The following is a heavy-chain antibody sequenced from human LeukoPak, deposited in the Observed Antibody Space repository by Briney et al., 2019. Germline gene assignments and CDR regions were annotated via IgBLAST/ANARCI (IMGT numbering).Heavy chain of an antibody. CDR1: GDSFSNYSAT. V-gene: IGHV6-1*01. CDR2: TYYTSKWYN. CDR3: ATEGLAWTLPVRFLYFRLTG. Sequence: SQTLSLTCAISGDSFSNYSATWNWVRQSPSRGLEWLGRTYYTSKWYNDYAVSVRSRIIIEPDTSKNQFSLQLKSVTPEDTAVYYCATEGLAWTLPVRFLYFRLTGCGQGTTVIVSS. J-gene: IGHJ6*02. D-gene: IGHD2-8*01.